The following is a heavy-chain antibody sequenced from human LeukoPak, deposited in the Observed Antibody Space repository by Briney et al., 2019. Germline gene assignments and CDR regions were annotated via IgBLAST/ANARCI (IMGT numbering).Heavy chain of an antibody. V-gene: IGHV3-64*01. Sequence: GGSLRLSCAASGFTFSSYAMHWVRQAPGKGLEYVSAISSNGGSTYYANSVKGRFTISRDNSKNTLYLQMGSLRAVDMAVYYCARGFIVGGDYWGQGTLVTVSS. CDR3: ARGFIVGGDY. D-gene: IGHD1-26*01. CDR1: GFTFSSYA. J-gene: IGHJ4*02. CDR2: ISSNGGST.